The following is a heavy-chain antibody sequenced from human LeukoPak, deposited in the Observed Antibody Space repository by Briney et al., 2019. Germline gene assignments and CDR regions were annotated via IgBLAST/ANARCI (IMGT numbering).Heavy chain of an antibody. CDR3: ARFEAMGDYFDY. Sequence: GSSVKVSCKASGGTFSSYAISWVRQAPGQGLEWMGRIIPILGIANYAQKFQGRVTITADKSTSTAYMELSSLRSEDTAVYYCARFEAMGDYFDYWGQGTLVTVSS. CDR2: IIPILGIA. D-gene: IGHD5-18*01. J-gene: IGHJ4*02. V-gene: IGHV1-69*04. CDR1: GGTFSSYA.